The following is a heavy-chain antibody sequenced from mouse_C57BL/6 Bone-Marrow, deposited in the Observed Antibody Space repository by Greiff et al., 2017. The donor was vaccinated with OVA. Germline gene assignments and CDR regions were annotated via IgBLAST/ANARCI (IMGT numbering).Heavy chain of an antibody. V-gene: IGHV1-69*01. J-gene: IGHJ2*01. Sequence: QVQLQQPGAELVMPGASVKLSCKASGYTFTSYWMHWVKQRPGQGLEWIGEIDPSDSYTNYNQKFKGKSTMTVDKSSSTVYLQLSSLTSEDSAVYYCATYYFDYWGQGTTLTVSS. CDR2: IDPSDSYT. CDR1: GYTFTSYW. CDR3: ATYYFDY.